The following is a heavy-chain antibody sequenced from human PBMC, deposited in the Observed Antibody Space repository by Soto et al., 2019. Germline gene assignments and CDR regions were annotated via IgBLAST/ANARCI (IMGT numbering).Heavy chain of an antibody. CDR2: IRSKVNTYAT. CDR3: TRRRDWTAMDLLDY. J-gene: IGHJ4*02. Sequence: EVQLVESGGGLVQPGGSLKLSCAASGFTFSDSAMHWVRQASGKGLEWVGRIRSKVNTYATAYAALVKGRFTISRDDSMNTDYLQMNILKTEDTAVYYGTRRRDWTAMDLLDYWGLGTLVTVSS. CDR1: GFTFSDSA. V-gene: IGHV3-73*02. D-gene: IGHD5-18*01.